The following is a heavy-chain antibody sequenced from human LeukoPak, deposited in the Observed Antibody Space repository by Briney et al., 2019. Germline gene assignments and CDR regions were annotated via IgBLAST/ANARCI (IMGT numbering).Heavy chain of an antibody. J-gene: IGHJ4*02. D-gene: IGHD1-26*01. CDR1: GGSISSYY. CDR3: ARGARSSTRWELHYYFDY. V-gene: IGHV4-4*07. CDR2: IYTSGST. Sequence: SETLSLTCTVSGGSISSYYWSWIRQPAGKGLEWIGRIYTSGSTNYNPSLKSRVTMSVDTSKNQFSLKLSSVTAADTAVYYCARGARSSTRWELHYYFDYWGQGTLVTASS.